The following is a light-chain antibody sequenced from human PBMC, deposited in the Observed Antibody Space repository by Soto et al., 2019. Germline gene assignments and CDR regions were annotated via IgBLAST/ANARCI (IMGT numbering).Light chain of an antibody. CDR3: QQYHRSSIT. V-gene: IGKV1-5*01. CDR1: QSISSR. Sequence: DIQMTQSPSTLSASLGDRVTISCRASQSISSRLAWYQKNPETAPMLLNYESSSAESGLSTRIGGRGARTEFTLTISSLHPDYFATYYCQQYHRSSITFGQGTRLEIK. J-gene: IGKJ5*01. CDR2: ESS.